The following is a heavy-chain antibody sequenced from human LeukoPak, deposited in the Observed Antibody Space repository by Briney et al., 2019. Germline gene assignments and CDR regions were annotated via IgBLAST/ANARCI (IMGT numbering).Heavy chain of an antibody. J-gene: IGHJ4*02. Sequence: GGSLRLSCAASGFTFSTYAMHWVRQAPGKGLEYVSAISSNGGSTYYANSVKGRFTISRDNSKKTLYLQMGSLRTEDMAVYYCARTPEFCSGGSCYSEGYFDYWGQGTLVTVSS. V-gene: IGHV3-64*01. CDR2: ISSNGGST. CDR3: ARTPEFCSGGSCYSEGYFDY. CDR1: GFTFSTYA. D-gene: IGHD2-15*01.